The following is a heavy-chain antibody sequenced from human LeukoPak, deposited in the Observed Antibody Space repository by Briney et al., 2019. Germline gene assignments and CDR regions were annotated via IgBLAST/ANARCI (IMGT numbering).Heavy chain of an antibody. J-gene: IGHJ4*02. D-gene: IGHD5-12*01. V-gene: IGHV4-34*01. Sequence: SETLSLTCAVYGGSFSGYYWSWIRQPPGKGLEWIGEINHSGSTNYNPSLKSRVTISVDTSKNQFSLKLSSVTAADTAVYYCARHRDVDIVATVYLDYWGQGTLVTVSS. CDR1: GGSFSGYY. CDR2: INHSGST. CDR3: ARHRDVDIVATVYLDY.